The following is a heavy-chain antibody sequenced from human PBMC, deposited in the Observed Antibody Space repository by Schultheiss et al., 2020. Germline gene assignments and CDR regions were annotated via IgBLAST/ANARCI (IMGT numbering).Heavy chain of an antibody. CDR3: AKTGGYASRPFDY. V-gene: IGHV3-9*01. D-gene: IGHD5-12*01. CDR1: GFTFSDYY. Sequence: SLKISCAASGFTFSDYYMSWIRQAPGKGLEWVSGISWNSGSIGYADSVKGRFTISRDNAKNSLYLQMNSLRAEDTALYYCAKTGGYASRPFDYWGQGTLVTVSS. J-gene: IGHJ4*02. CDR2: ISWNSGSI.